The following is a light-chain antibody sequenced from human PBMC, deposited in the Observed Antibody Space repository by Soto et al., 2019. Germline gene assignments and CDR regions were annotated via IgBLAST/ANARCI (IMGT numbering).Light chain of an antibody. V-gene: IGKV1-39*01. J-gene: IGKJ5*01. CDR3: QQSYNSPPIT. Sequence: IQMTQSPSSLSASVGDRVTITCRAGQSIFSSLNWYQQRPGKAPTLLIYAASSLQSGVPSRFRGSGYGTDFALTITSLQPEDFATYYCQQSYNSPPITCGQGTRREIK. CDR1: QSIFSS. CDR2: AAS.